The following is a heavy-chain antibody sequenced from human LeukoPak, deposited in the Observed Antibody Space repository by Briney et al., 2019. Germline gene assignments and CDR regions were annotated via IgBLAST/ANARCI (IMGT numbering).Heavy chain of an antibody. CDR2: IYYSGST. Sequence: SETLSLTCTVSVGSISSYYWSWIRQPPGKGLEWMGYIYYSGSTNYNPSLKSRVTISVDTSKNQFSLKLSSVTAADTAVYYCARARGAFDIWGQGTMVTVSS. CDR3: ARARGAFDI. CDR1: VGSISSYY. V-gene: IGHV4-59*01. J-gene: IGHJ3*02.